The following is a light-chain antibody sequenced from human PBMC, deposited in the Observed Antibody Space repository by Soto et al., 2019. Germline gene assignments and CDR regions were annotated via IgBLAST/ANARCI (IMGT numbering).Light chain of an antibody. Sequence: QSALTQPDSVSGSPGQSITIFCTGTSSDVGGYNFVSWYQQHPDKAPKLIIYEVSNRPSGVSNRFSASKSGNTASLTISGLQPEDEAEYYCSSYTTSVTLVFGGGTKLTVL. CDR2: EVS. J-gene: IGLJ2*01. CDR1: SSDVGGYNF. CDR3: SSYTTSVTLV. V-gene: IGLV2-14*01.